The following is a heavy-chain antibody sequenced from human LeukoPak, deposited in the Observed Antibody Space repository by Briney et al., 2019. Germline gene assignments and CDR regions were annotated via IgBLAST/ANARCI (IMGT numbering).Heavy chain of an antibody. V-gene: IGHV4-59*01. D-gene: IGHD5-18*01. CDR3: ARRGVRGYSYALDY. J-gene: IGHJ4*02. CDR2: IYYSGST. CDR1: GGSISSYY. Sequence: SETLSLTCTVSGGSISSYYWSWIRQPPGKGLEWIGYIYYSGSTNYNPSLKSRVTISVDTSKNQFSLKLSSVTAADTAVYYCARRGVRGYSYALDYWGQGTLVTVSS.